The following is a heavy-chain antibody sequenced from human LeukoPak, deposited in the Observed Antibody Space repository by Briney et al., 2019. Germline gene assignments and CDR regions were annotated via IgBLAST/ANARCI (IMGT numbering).Heavy chain of an antibody. CDR2: ISGSGGST. J-gene: IGHJ4*02. Sequence: GGSLRLSCAASGFTFSSYGMSWVRQAPGKGLEWVSAISGSGGSTYYADSVKGRFTISRDNSKNTLYLQMNSLRAEDTAVYYCAKDSSGYNNFDYWGQGTLVTVSS. V-gene: IGHV3-23*01. D-gene: IGHD3-22*01. CDR1: GFTFSSYG. CDR3: AKDSSGYNNFDY.